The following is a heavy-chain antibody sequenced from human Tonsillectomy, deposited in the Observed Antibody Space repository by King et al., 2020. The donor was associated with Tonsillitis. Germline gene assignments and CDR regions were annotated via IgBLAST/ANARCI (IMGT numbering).Heavy chain of an antibody. V-gene: IGHV1-18*01. CDR3: AGDKKVGGVVILDYYYYMDV. J-gene: IGHJ6*03. D-gene: IGHD3-3*01. CDR1: GYTFSSYG. Sequence: VQLVESGAEVKKPGASVKVSCKTSGYTFSSYGISWVRQAPGQGLEWMGWISAYNGNTNYAQKLQGRVTMTTDTSTSTAYMELRSLRSDDTAVYYCAGDKKVGGVVILDYYYYMDVWGKGTTVTVSS. CDR2: ISAYNGNT.